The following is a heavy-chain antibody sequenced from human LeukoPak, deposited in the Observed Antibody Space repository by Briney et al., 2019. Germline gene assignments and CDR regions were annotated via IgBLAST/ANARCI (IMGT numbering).Heavy chain of an antibody. D-gene: IGHD3-10*01. J-gene: IGHJ4*02. Sequence: SETLSLTCSVSGASISSSYWSWIRQPAGKGLEWIGRIYSSGRANYNPSLMSRVTMSIDTSKNQFSLELTSVTATDTAVYFCARDRSGSGSYYGAPDYWGQRTLVTVSS. CDR2: IYSSGRA. V-gene: IGHV4-4*07. CDR3: ARDRSGSGSYYGAPDY. CDR1: GASISSSY.